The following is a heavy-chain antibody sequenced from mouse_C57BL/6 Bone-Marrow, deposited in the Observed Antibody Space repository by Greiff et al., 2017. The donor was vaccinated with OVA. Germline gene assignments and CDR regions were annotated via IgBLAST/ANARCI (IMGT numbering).Heavy chain of an antibody. Sequence: QVQLQQSGPGLVQPSQSLSITCTVSGFSLTSYGVHWVRQSPGKGLEWLGVIWRGGSTDYNAAFMSRLSITQDNSKSQVFFKMNSLQADDTAIYYCAKNDYDYDVPFYYAMDYWGQGTSVTVSS. J-gene: IGHJ4*01. V-gene: IGHV2-5*01. CDR3: AKNDYDYDVPFYYAMDY. D-gene: IGHD2-4*01. CDR2: IWRGGST. CDR1: GFSLTSYG.